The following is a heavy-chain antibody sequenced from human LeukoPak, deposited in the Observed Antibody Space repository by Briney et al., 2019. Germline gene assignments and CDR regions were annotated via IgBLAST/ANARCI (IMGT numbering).Heavy chain of an antibody. V-gene: IGHV1-2*02. Sequence: GASVKVSCKASGYTFTGYYMHWVRQAPGQGLEWMGWINPNSGGTNHAQKFQGRVTMTRDTSISTVYMELSRLTSDDTAVYYCARDPRDKHGYGCFDPWGQGTLVTVSS. CDR3: ARDPRDKHGYGCFDP. CDR2: INPNSGGT. CDR1: GYTFTGYY. J-gene: IGHJ5*02. D-gene: IGHD3-22*01.